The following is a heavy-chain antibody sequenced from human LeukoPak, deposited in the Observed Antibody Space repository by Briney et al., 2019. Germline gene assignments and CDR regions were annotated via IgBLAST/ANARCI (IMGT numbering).Heavy chain of an antibody. CDR2: IYYSGST. Sequence: SETLSLTCTVSGGSISSGTYYWSWIRQHPGKGLEWIGYIYYSGSTYYNPSLKSRVTMSVDTTKNQFSLNLSSVTAADTAVYYCARDPRGGGYSDYWGQGTLVTVSS. D-gene: IGHD3-16*01. CDR3: ARDPRGGGYSDY. J-gene: IGHJ4*02. V-gene: IGHV4-31*03. CDR1: GGSISSGTYY.